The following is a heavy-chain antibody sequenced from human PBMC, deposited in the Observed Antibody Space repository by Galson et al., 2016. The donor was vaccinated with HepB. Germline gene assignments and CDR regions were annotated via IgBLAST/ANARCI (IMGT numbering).Heavy chain of an antibody. J-gene: IGHJ6*02. CDR2: ITPLFGTV. V-gene: IGHV1-69*01. D-gene: IGHD2-2*01. CDR1: GGTFNSYT. CDR3: ARDTRYCSSTSCFSGYFYAMDV. Sequence: KASGGTFNSYTISWVRQAPGQGLEWMGGITPLFGTVKFAQKFQARITISADESTGTAYMELSSLRSGDTAVYFCARDTRYCSSTSCFSGYFYAMDVWGQGTTVTVSS.